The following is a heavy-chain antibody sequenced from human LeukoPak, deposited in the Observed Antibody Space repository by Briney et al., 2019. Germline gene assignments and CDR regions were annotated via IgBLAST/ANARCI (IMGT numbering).Heavy chain of an antibody. V-gene: IGHV3-48*03. J-gene: IGHJ1*01. CDR2: ISSSGSTK. CDR1: GFTFSSYE. D-gene: IGHD6-19*01. Sequence: PGGSLRLSCAASGFTFSSYEMNWVRQAPGKGLEWVSNISSSGSTKYHADSVEGRFTISRDNAKNSLYLQMNSLRAEDTAVYYCARSSGWLYFQHWGQGTLVTVSS. CDR3: ARSSGWLYFQH.